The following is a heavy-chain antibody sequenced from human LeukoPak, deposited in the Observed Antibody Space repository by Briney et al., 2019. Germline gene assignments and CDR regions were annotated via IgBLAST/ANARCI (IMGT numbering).Heavy chain of an antibody. Sequence: SETLSLTCTVSGDSISRYYWSWIRQPPGKGLEWIGFIYYSGSTNYNPSLKSQVTISVDTSKNQISLKLTSVTAADTAVYYCARLQATVSIHSYFDYWGQGTLVTVSS. J-gene: IGHJ4*02. CDR3: ARLQATVSIHSYFDY. V-gene: IGHV4-59*01. CDR1: GDSISRYY. D-gene: IGHD4-17*01. CDR2: IYYSGST.